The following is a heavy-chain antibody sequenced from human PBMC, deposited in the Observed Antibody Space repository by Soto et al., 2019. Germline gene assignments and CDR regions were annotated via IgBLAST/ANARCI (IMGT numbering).Heavy chain of an antibody. CDR1: GFTFSSYG. Sequence: GGSLRLSCAASGFTFSSYGMHWVRQAPGKGLEWVAVIWYDGSNKYYADSVKGRFTISRDNSKNTLYLQMNSLRAEDTAVYYCARTWSYEGDYYYYGMDVWGQGTTVTVSS. CDR2: IWYDGSNK. J-gene: IGHJ6*02. CDR3: ARTWSYEGDYYYYGMDV. V-gene: IGHV3-33*01. D-gene: IGHD2-8*02.